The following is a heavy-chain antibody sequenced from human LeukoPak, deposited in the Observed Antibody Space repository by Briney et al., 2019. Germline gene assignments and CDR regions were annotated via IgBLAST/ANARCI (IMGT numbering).Heavy chain of an antibody. D-gene: IGHD1-26*01. CDR2: IKRDGSVK. V-gene: IGHV3-7*01. Sequence: GGSLRLSCAASGFTFSSYWMSWVRQAPGKGLKWVASIKRDGSVKKYVDSVQGRFTVSRDNTKNSLYLQMNSLRADDTAVYYCARLSGNIPVLDLWGQGTLVTVSS. CDR3: ARLSGNIPVLDL. J-gene: IGHJ4*02. CDR1: GFTFSSYW.